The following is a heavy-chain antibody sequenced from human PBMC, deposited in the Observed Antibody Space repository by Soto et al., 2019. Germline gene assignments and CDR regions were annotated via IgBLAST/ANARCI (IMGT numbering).Heavy chain of an antibody. CDR3: ARDRDGSSWFDP. CDR1: GGTFSSYT. D-gene: IGHD2-15*01. V-gene: IGHV1-69*08. Sequence: QVQLVQSGAEVKKPGSSVKVSCKASGGTFSSYTISWVRRAPGQGLEWMGRIIPILGIANYAQKFQGRVTITADKSTSTAYMELSSLRSEDTAVYYCARDRDGSSWFDPWGQGTLVTVSS. J-gene: IGHJ5*02. CDR2: IIPILGIA.